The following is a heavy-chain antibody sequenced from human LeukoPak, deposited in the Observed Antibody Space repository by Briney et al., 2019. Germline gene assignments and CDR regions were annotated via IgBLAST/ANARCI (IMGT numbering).Heavy chain of an antibody. D-gene: IGHD1-26*01. V-gene: IGHV1-2*02. J-gene: IGHJ4*02. Sequence: GASVKVSCKASGYTFTGYYLHWVRQAPGLGLEWMGWINPNSGDTNYAQNFQGRVTMTRDTSISTAYMELSRLTSDDTAVYYCARVPGGHSGSAFGYWGQGTLVTVSS. CDR2: INPNSGDT. CDR1: GYTFTGYY. CDR3: ARVPGGHSGSAFGY.